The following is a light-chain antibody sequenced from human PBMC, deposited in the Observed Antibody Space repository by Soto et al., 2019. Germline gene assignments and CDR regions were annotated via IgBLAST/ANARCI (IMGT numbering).Light chain of an antibody. CDR2: DVS. CDR3: SSYTSSSAV. V-gene: IGLV2-14*01. J-gene: IGLJ1*01. Sequence: QSALTQPASVSGSPGQSITISCTGTSSDVGGYNYVSRYQQHPGKAPKLMIYDVSNRPSGVSNRFSGSKSGNTASPTISGLQAEEEADYYCSSYTSSSAVFGTGTKLAVL. CDR1: SSDVGGYNY.